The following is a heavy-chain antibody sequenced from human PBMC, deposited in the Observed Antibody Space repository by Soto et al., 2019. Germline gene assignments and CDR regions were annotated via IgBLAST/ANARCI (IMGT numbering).Heavy chain of an antibody. Sequence: QVQLVQSGAEVKKPGSSGKVSCKASGGTFSSYAISWVRQAPGQGLEWMGGIIPIFGTANYAQKFQGRVTITADESTSTAYMGLSSLRSEDTAVYYCAREIGGSSSYYYYGMDVWGQGTTVTVSS. D-gene: IGHD6-6*01. CDR1: GGTFSSYA. CDR2: IIPIFGTA. V-gene: IGHV1-69*12. J-gene: IGHJ6*02. CDR3: AREIGGSSSYYYYGMDV.